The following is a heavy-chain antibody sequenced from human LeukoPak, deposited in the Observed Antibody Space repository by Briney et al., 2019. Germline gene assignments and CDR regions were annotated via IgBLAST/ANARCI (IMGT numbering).Heavy chain of an antibody. CDR2: ILYDGSNK. J-gene: IGHJ4*02. D-gene: IGHD4-17*01. Sequence: PGGSLRLSCAASGFTFSSYGMHWVRQAPGKGLEWVAVILYDGSNKYYADSVKGRFTISRDNSKNTLYLQMNSLRAEDTAVYYCVTTVTTSFGYTPQVDYWGQGTLVTVSS. CDR3: VTTVTTSFGYTPQVDY. CDR1: GFTFSSYG. V-gene: IGHV3-30*03.